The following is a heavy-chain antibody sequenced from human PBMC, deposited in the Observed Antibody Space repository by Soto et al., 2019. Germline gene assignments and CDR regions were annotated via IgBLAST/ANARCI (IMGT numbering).Heavy chain of an antibody. CDR2: ISYDGSNK. V-gene: IGHV3-30-3*01. CDR1: GFTFSSYA. D-gene: IGHD5-12*01. CDR3: ARDYYRFNSGYGFSMDV. Sequence: QVQLVESGGGVVQPVRSLRLSCAASGFTFSSYAMHWVRQAPGKGLEWVAVISYDGSNKYYADSVKGRFTISRDKSKNTLYLQMNSLRAEDTAVYYCARDYYRFNSGYGFSMDVWGQGTTVTVSS. J-gene: IGHJ6*02.